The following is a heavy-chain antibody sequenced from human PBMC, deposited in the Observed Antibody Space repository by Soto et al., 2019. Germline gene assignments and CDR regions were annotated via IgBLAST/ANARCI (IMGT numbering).Heavy chain of an antibody. CDR3: ATGGYYFDF. CDR1: GFTFTNAW. J-gene: IGHJ4*02. Sequence: PGGSLRLSCAASGFTFTNAWMSWVRQAPGKGLEWVGRIKSKPAGGTLDYAAPVRGRFSISRDDSKNSVYLQMNSLNTEDTAVYYCATGGYYFDFWGQGTLVTVSS. CDR2: IKSKPAGGTL. V-gene: IGHV3-15*07. D-gene: IGHD3-10*01.